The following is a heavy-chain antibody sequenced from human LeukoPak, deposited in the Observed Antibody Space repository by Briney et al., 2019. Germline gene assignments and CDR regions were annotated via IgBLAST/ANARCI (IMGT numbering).Heavy chain of an antibody. Sequence: GASVKASCKASGYTFTSYYIHWVRQSPGQRLECMGIINPSGGSTSYEQKFQGRVIMVRDPSTSTVYMELSSLRSEEAAVYYCARERAVLDAFDIWGQGTMVTVSS. CDR2: INPSGGST. D-gene: IGHD6-19*01. V-gene: IGHV1-46*01. CDR1: GYTFTSYY. J-gene: IGHJ3*02. CDR3: ARERAVLDAFDI.